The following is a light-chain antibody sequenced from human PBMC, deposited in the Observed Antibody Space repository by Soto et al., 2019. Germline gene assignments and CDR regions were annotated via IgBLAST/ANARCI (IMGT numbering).Light chain of an antibody. CDR2: GAS. V-gene: IGKV1-39*01. Sequence: DIPVTQSPSSLSASVGDRVTITCRASQSIGIYLSWYRQKPWKAPQLLIHGASTLQGGVPSRFSGDGSGTPFTLTINSLQPEDVGTYSCQQSFRTPTFGHGTKVEIK. J-gene: IGKJ1*01. CDR1: QSIGIY. CDR3: QQSFRTPT.